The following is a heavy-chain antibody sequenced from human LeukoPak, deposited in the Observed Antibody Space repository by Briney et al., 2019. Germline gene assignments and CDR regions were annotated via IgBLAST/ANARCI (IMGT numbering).Heavy chain of an antibody. CDR3: ARETDSTLFDY. CDR1: TFTFSIYE. J-gene: IGHJ4*02. Sequence: GGSLRLSCAASTFTFSIYEMNWVRQAPGKGLEWVSYISSSGSTIYYADSVQGRFTISRDNAKNSLYLQMNSLGAEDTAVYYCARETDSTLFDYWGQGTLVTVSS. V-gene: IGHV3-48*03. D-gene: IGHD2-2*01. CDR2: ISSSGSTI.